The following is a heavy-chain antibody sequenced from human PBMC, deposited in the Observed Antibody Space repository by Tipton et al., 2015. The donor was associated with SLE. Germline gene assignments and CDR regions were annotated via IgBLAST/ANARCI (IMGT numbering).Heavy chain of an antibody. CDR1: GGSISDYF. J-gene: IGHJ3*02. CDR2: INYSGNT. Sequence: GLVKPSETLSLTCSVSGGSISDYFWSWIRQTPGKGLEWIGLINYSGNTNYNPSLKSRVAISGDTSKNQFSLKLTSVTAADTAVYYCARDKPYDIWGQGTMVTVSS. CDR3: ARDKPYDI. V-gene: IGHV4-59*01.